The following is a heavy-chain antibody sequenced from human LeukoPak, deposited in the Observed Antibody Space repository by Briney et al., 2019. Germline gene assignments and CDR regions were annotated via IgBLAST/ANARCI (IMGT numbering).Heavy chain of an antibody. CDR1: GFTVSNNY. Sequence: GGSLRLSCAASGFTVSNNYMSWVRQAPGKGLEWVSVIYSGGSTYYADSVKGRFTISRDNSKNTLYLQMNSLRAEDTAVYYCAKVATAAAGHYYYYMDVWGKGTTVTVSS. D-gene: IGHD6-13*01. CDR3: AKVATAAAGHYYYYMDV. V-gene: IGHV3-66*01. J-gene: IGHJ6*03. CDR2: IYSGGST.